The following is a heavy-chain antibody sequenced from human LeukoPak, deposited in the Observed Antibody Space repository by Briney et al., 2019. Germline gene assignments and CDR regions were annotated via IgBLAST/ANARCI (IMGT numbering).Heavy chain of an antibody. J-gene: IGHJ4*02. CDR2: ISSSSSYI. D-gene: IGHD2-15*01. V-gene: IGHV3-21*01. Sequence: GGSLRLSCAASGFTFSSYSMNWVRQAPGKGLEWDSSISSSSSYIYYADSVKGRFTISRDNAKNSLYLQMNSLRAEDTAVYYCARDRGGGYSHIDYWGQGTLVTVSS. CDR3: ARDRGGGYSHIDY. CDR1: GFTFSSYS.